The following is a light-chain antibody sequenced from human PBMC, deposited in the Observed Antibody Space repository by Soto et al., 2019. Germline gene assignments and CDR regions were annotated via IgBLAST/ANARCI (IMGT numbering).Light chain of an antibody. CDR3: QQYNDWPPLT. V-gene: IGKV3-15*01. J-gene: IGKJ4*01. Sequence: EIVMTQSPVTLSVSPGDRATLSCRASQRVNSNLAWYQQKPGQAPRLLVYGATTRATGIPARFSGSGSGTEFTLTISSLQSEDFAVYYCQQYNDWPPLTFGGGTKVEIK. CDR2: GAT. CDR1: QRVNSN.